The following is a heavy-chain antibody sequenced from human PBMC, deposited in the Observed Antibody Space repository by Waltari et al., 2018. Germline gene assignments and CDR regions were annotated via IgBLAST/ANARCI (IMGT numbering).Heavy chain of an antibody. D-gene: IGHD3-10*01. CDR1: GFTFSSYV. J-gene: IGHJ4*02. CDR3: ARDAMIRGVILYYFDY. V-gene: IGHV3-48*03. Sequence: EVQLVESGGGLVQPGGSLRLSCAASGFTFSSYVINWVRQAPGKGLEWVSYISSSGSTIYYADSVKGRFTISRDNAKNSLYLQMNSLRAEDTAVYYCARDAMIRGVILYYFDYWGQGTLVTVSS. CDR2: ISSSGSTI.